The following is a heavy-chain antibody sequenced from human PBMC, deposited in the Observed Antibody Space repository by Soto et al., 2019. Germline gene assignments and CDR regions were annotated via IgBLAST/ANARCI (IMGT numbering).Heavy chain of an antibody. CDR2: INPSAGNT. V-gene: IGHV1-46*03. CDR3: AREGYDFWSGYRSDAFDI. CDR1: GYSFVSYG. Sequence: GASVKVSCKASGYSFVSYGLTWVRQAPGQGLEWMGIINPSAGNTNYAQKFQGRVTMTRDTSTSTVYMELSSLRSEDTAVYYCAREGYDFWSGYRSDAFDIWGQGTMVTVSS. J-gene: IGHJ3*02. D-gene: IGHD3-3*01.